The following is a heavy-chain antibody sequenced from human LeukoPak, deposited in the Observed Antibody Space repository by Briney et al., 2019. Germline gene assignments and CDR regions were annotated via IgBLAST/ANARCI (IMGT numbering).Heavy chain of an antibody. J-gene: IGHJ4*02. CDR1: GDSLSSSVHY. Sequence: PSETLSLTCSVSGDSLSSSVHYWGWIRQPPGKGLEWIGLIHNGGSTYYNSSLKSRVTISVDTSKNVVSLKLSSVTAADTAVYYCARVRLRLYVLGYSYGGYYFDYWGQGTLVTVSS. CDR3: ARVRLRLYVLGYSYGGYYFDY. CDR2: IHNGGST. V-gene: IGHV4-39*01. D-gene: IGHD5-18*01.